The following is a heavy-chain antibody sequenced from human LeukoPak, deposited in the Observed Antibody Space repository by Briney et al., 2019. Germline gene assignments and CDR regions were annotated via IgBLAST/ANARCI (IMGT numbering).Heavy chain of an antibody. J-gene: IGHJ3*02. Sequence: SVKVSCKASGGTFSSYAISWVRQAPGQGLEWMGGIIPIFGTANYAQKFQGRVTITADKSTSTAYMGLSSLRSEDTAVYYCARDRDSYGYAFDIWGQGAMVTVSS. CDR3: ARDRDSYGYAFDI. D-gene: IGHD5-18*01. V-gene: IGHV1-69*06. CDR2: IIPIFGTA. CDR1: GGTFSSYA.